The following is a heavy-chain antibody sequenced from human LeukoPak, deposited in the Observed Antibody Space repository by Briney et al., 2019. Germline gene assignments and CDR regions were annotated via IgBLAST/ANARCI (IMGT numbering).Heavy chain of an antibody. CDR2: IYYSGRT. CDR1: GDSASRSESY. D-gene: IGHD3-22*01. V-gene: IGHV4-39*02. CDR3: ARRRYYDGSGYLE. Sequence: SETLSLTCSVSGDSASRSESYWDWIRQPPGKGLEWIGTIYYSGRTYYSPSLKSRVTMSVDPSNNHFSLNLRSVTAADTALYYCARRRYYDGSGYLEWGQGTLLSVSS. J-gene: IGHJ1*01.